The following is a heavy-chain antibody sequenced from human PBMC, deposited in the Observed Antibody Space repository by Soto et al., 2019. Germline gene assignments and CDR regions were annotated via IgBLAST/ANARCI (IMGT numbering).Heavy chain of an antibody. CDR3: ARRGALTSYYYGYYFDY. D-gene: IGHD3-9*01. CDR2: INPGNGNT. Sequence: ASVKVSYQASGYTFPRYAMNWVRQAPGPSPEWMGWINPGNGNTKYSKRFQGRVTITRDTSASTACMELSSLTSEDTAVYYCARRGALTSYYYGYYFDYWGQGTLVTVSS. J-gene: IGHJ4*02. CDR1: GYTFPRYA. V-gene: IGHV1-3*01.